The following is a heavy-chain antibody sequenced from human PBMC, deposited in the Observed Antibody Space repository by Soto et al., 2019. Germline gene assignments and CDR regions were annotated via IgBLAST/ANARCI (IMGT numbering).Heavy chain of an antibody. D-gene: IGHD2-15*01. V-gene: IGHV1-18*01. CDR3: ARATLLGYCSGGSCYSDYYYGMDV. Sequence: QVQLVQSGAEVKKPGASVKVSCKASGYTFTSYGISWVRQAPGQGLEWMGWISAYNGNTNYAQKLQGRVTMTTDTSTSTAYMELRSLRSDDTAVYYCARATLLGYCSGGSCYSDYYYGMDVRGQGTTVIVSS. CDR2: ISAYNGNT. J-gene: IGHJ6*02. CDR1: GYTFTSYG.